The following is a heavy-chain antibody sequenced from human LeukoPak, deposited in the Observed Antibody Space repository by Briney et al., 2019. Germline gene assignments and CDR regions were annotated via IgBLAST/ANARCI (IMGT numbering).Heavy chain of an antibody. D-gene: IGHD1-1*01. Sequence: SETLSLTCAVSGGSISSNNWWGWVRQPPGKGLEWIGEIYHSGSPNYNPSLKSRVTISVDKSRNHFSLNLSSVTAADTAVHYCARVNINNWHSCDYWGQGTLATVSS. CDR3: ARVNINNWHSCDY. V-gene: IGHV4-4*02. CDR1: GGSISSNNW. CDR2: IYHSGSP. J-gene: IGHJ4*02.